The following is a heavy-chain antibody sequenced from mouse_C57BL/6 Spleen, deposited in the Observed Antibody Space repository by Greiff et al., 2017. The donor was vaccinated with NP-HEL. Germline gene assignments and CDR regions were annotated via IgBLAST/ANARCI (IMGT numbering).Heavy chain of an antibody. J-gene: IGHJ2*01. CDR3: ARGRWLLHFDY. CDR1: GYTFTSYW. D-gene: IGHD2-3*01. V-gene: IGHV1-50*01. CDR2: IDPSDSYT. Sequence: VQLQQPGAELVKPGASVKLSCKASGYTFTSYWMQWVKQRPGQGLEWIGEIDPSDSYTNYNQKFKGKATLTVDTSSSTAYMQLSSLTSEDSAVYYCARGRWLLHFDYWGQGTTLTVSS.